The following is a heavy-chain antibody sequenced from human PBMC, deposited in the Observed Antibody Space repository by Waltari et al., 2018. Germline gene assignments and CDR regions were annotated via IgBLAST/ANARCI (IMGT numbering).Heavy chain of an antibody. CDR1: GGSFSGYY. CDR3: ARVGVVPAAPYYMDV. Sequence: QVQLQQWGAGLLKPSETLSLTCAVYGGSFSGYYWSWLRQPPGKGLEWIGEINHSGSTNYNPSLKSRVTISVDTSKNQFSLKLSSVTAADTAVYYCARVGVVPAAPYYMDVWGKGTTVTVSS. D-gene: IGHD2-2*01. CDR2: INHSGST. V-gene: IGHV4-34*01. J-gene: IGHJ6*03.